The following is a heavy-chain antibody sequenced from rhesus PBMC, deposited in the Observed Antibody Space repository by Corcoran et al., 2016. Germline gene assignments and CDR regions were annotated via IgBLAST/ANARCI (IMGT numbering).Heavy chain of an antibody. J-gene: IGHJ5-2*02. CDR2: IYGRSGST. Sequence: QVQLQESGPGLVKPSETLSLTCAVSGGSISGGYDWSWIRQPPGKGLEWIGYIYGRSGSTNYNPSLKKRVTISKDTSKNQFSLDLRSVTAADTAVYYCARISAVPGDNSMDVLGRGVLVTVSS. V-gene: IGHV4-76*01. CDR1: GGSISGGYD. CDR3: ARISAVPGDNSMDV.